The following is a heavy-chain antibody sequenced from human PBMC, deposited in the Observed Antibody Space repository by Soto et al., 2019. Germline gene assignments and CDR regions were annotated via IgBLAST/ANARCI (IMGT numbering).Heavy chain of an antibody. V-gene: IGHV3-23*01. D-gene: IGHD4-17*01. CDR1: GFTFSTYA. CDR3: AHPRGYGVFDAYDI. Sequence: VGSLRLSCAASGFTFSTYAMSWVRQAPGKGLERVSALSATGGSTYYADSVKGRFTISRDNSMNALYLQMNSLRIEDAAVYFCAHPRGYGVFDAYDIWGQGTMVTVSS. J-gene: IGHJ3*02. CDR2: LSATGGST.